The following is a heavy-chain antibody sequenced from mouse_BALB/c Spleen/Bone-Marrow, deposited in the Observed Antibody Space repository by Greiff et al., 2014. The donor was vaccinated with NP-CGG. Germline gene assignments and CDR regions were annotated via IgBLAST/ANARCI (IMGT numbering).Heavy chain of an antibody. Sequence: EVQLVESGGDLVKPGGSLKLSCAASGFTFSNYGMSWVRQTPDKRLEWVATISSGGSYTYYPDSLKGRFTISRDNAKNTLYLQMSSLKSEDTAMYYCASPHYYNSSLWWYFDVWGAGTTVTVSS. CDR1: GFTFSNYG. V-gene: IGHV5-6*01. D-gene: IGHD1-1*01. CDR2: ISSGGSYT. CDR3: ASPHYYNSSLWWYFDV. J-gene: IGHJ1*01.